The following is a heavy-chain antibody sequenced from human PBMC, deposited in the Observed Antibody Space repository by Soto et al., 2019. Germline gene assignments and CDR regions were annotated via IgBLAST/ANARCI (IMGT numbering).Heavy chain of an antibody. CDR2: ITPFNGNT. CDR3: ARCNYYDSSGYCPGAFDI. Sequence: KYTPASVKVSCKASGYTFTYRYLHWVRQAPGQALEWMGWITPFNGNTNYAQKFQGRVTITADKSTSTAYMELSSLRSEDTAVYYCARCNYYDSSGYCPGAFDIWGQGTMVT. CDR1: GYTFTYRY. J-gene: IGHJ3*02. D-gene: IGHD3-22*01. V-gene: IGHV1-45*02.